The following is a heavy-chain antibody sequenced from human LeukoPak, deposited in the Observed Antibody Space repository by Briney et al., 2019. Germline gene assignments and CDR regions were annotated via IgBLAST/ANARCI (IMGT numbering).Heavy chain of an antibody. CDR1: GVMLSNYW. CDR3: ARLGAHAYYFDY. J-gene: IGHJ4*02. CDR2: ISSSSSTI. Sequence: GGSLRLSCTASGVMLSNYWMSWVRRAPGKGLEWVSYISSSSSTIYYADSVKGRFTISRDNAKNSLYLQMNSLRAEDTAVYYCARLGAHAYYFDYWGQGTLVTVSS. V-gene: IGHV3-48*01.